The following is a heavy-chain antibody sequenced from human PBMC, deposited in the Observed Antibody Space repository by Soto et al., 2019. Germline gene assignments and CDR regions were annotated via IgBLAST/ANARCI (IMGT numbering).Heavy chain of an antibody. D-gene: IGHD2-2*01. CDR2: IIPIFVTA. CDR1: GGTFSSYA. Sequence: QVPLVQSGAEVKKPGSSVKVSCKASGGTFSSYAISWVRQAPGQGLEWMGGIIPIFVTANYAQKFQGRVTITADESTSTAYMELRSLRSEDTAVYYCARLYCSSTSCYRRGNWFDPWGQGTLVTVSS. CDR3: ARLYCSSTSCYRRGNWFDP. V-gene: IGHV1-69*01. J-gene: IGHJ5*02.